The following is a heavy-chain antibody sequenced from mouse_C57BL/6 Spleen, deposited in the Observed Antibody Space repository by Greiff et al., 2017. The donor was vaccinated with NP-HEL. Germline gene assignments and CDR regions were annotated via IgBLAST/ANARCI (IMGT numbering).Heavy chain of an antibody. Sequence: VQLQQSGPELVKPGASVKISCKASGYAFSSSWMNWVKQRPGKGLEWIGRIYPGDGDTNYNGKFKGKATLTADKSSSTAYMQLSSLTSEDSAVDFCARGRSMDYWGQGTSVTVSS. CDR3: ARGRSMDY. CDR1: GYAFSSSW. V-gene: IGHV1-82*01. J-gene: IGHJ4*01. CDR2: IYPGDGDT.